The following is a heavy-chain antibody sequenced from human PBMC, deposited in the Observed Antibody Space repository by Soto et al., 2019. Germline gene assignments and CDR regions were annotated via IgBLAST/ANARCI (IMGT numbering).Heavy chain of an antibody. CDR1: GGSISSGGYY. V-gene: IGHV4-31*03. J-gene: IGHJ6*02. Sequence: PSETLSLTCTVSGGSISSGGYYWSWIRQHPGKGLEWIGYIYYSGSTYYNPSLKSRVTISVDTSKNQFSLNLTSVTAADTVVYYCSRVVAALSYGMDVWGQGTTVTVSS. CDR3: SRVVAALSYGMDV. D-gene: IGHD2-15*01. CDR2: IYYSGST.